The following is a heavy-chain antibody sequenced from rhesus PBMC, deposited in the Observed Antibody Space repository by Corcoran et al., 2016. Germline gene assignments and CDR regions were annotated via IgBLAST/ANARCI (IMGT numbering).Heavy chain of an antibody. D-gene: IGHD6S26*01. CDR1: GYTFTDYY. CDR3: ASGIAAAGRAFDF. J-gene: IGHJ3*01. Sequence: QVQLVQSGAEVKKPGSSVKVSCKASGYTFTDYYIHWVRQAPRQGLRWMGWINPYNGNTKYAQKFQGRVTMTRDTSTSTAYMELRSLRSEDTAVYYCASGIAAAGRAFDFWGQGLRVTVSS. CDR2: INPYNGNT. V-gene: IGHV1S2*01.